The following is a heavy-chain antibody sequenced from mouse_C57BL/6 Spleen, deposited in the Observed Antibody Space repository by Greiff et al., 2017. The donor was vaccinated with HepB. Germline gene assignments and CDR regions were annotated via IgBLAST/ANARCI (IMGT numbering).Heavy chain of an antibody. J-gene: IGHJ2*01. D-gene: IGHD1-1*01. CDR1: GYTFTDYE. CDR2: IDPETGGT. CDR3: TRGEDYGSRHFDY. Sequence: QVQLQQSGAELVRPGASVTLSCKASGYTFTDYEMHWVKQTPVHGLEWIGAIDPETGGTAYNQKFKGKAILTADKSSSTAYMELRSLTSEDSAVYYCTRGEDYGSRHFDYWGQGTTLTVSS. V-gene: IGHV1-15*01.